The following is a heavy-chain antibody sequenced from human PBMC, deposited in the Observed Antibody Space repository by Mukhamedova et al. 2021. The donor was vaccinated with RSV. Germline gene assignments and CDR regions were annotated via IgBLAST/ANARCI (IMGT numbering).Heavy chain of an antibody. V-gene: IGHV1-24*01. CDR2: DGET. D-gene: IGHD3-10*01. J-gene: IGHJ3*02. Sequence: DGETIYAQKFQGRVTMTEDTSTVTAYMELSSLRSEDTAVYYCATVGSGSYAFDIWGQGTMVTVSS. CDR3: ATVGSGSYAFDI.